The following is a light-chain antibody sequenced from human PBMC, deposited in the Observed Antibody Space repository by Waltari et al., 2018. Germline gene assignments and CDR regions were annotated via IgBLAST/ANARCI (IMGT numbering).Light chain of an antibody. J-gene: IGLJ2*01. V-gene: IGLV3-21*04. CDR2: YDS. CDR3: LVWHSTTDHHGV. Sequence: SYVVTQSPSVSVAPGETARITCGGDNIGSKSVHWYQQRPGQAPVLVISYDSDRPSGLPARFAGCNSGNTATLTISWVEADDEDDYYCLVWHSTTDHHGVFGGGTKLTVL. CDR1: NIGSKS.